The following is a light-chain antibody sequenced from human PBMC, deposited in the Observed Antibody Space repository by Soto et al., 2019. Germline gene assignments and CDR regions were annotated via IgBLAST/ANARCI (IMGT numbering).Light chain of an antibody. J-gene: IGKJ1*01. CDR1: QSVSSSH. CDR2: GAS. V-gene: IGKV3-20*01. CDR3: QRYGS. Sequence: EIVLTQSPGTLSLSPGERATLSCRASQSVSSSHLAWYQQKPGQAPRLLIYGASSRATGIPDRFSGSGSGTDFTLTISRLEPEDFAVYYCQRYGSFGQENKV.